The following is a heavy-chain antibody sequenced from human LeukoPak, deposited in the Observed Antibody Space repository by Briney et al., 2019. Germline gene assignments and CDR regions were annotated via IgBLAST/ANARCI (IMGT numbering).Heavy chain of an antibody. CDR1: GYTFTGYY. CDR2: INPNSGGT. V-gene: IGHV1-2*02. J-gene: IGHJ4*02. D-gene: IGHD5-18*01. Sequence: ASVKVSCKASGYTFTGYYMHWVRQAPGQGLEWMGWINPNSGGTNYAQKFQGRVTMTRDTSISTAYMELSRLRSEDTAVYYCAKEFVDTAMDPMYYFDYWGQGTLVTVSS. CDR3: AKEFVDTAMDPMYYFDY.